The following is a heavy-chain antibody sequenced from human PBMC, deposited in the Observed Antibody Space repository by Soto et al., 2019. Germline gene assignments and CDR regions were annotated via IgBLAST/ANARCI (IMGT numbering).Heavy chain of an antibody. CDR1: GYTFTGHY. J-gene: IGHJ4*02. CDR3: ARDPGQFDEYYFDY. D-gene: IGHD3-9*01. Sequence: GASVKVSCKASGYTFTGHYIHWVRQAPGQGLQWMGWINPRTGGTHYAQKFQGRVTMTRDTSVSTAYMELSSLRSVDTAIYYCARDPGQFDEYYFDYWGQGTLVTVSS. CDR2: INPRTGGT. V-gene: IGHV1-2*02.